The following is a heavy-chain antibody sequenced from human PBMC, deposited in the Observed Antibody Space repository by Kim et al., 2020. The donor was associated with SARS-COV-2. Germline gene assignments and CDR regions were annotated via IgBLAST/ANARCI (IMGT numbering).Heavy chain of an antibody. CDR1: GFTFTSYS. J-gene: IGHJ4*02. Sequence: GGSLRLSCAASGFTFTSYSMNWVRQAPGKGLEWVSSISASSSYIYYADSVRGRFTISRDNAKSSLYLQMNSLRAEDTAVYYCARVPADLWGQGTPSLSPQ. CDR2: ISASSSYI. CDR3: ARVPADL. V-gene: IGHV3-21*01.